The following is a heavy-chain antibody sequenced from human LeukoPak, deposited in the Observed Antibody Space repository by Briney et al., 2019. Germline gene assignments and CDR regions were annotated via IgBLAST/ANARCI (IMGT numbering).Heavy chain of an antibody. CDR1: GFTFSSYA. V-gene: IGHV3-23*01. CDR2: ISGSGGST. CDR3: ASLTHYDSSGYSTPLVDY. Sequence: PGGSLRLSCAASGFTFSSYAMSWVRQAPGKGLEWVSAISGSGGSTYYADSVKGRFTISRDNSKNTLYLQMNSLRAEDTAVYYCASLTHYDSSGYSTPLVDYWGQGTLVTVSS. J-gene: IGHJ4*02. D-gene: IGHD3-22*01.